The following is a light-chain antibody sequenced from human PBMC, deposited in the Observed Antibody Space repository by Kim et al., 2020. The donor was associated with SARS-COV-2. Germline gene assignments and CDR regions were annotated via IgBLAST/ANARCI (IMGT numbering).Light chain of an antibody. CDR1: QVIRKF. CDR2: DVS. CDR3: QQNDAFPIT. V-gene: IGKV1-33*01. J-gene: IGKJ5*01. Sequence: DILMTQSPSSLSASVGDRVTITCQATQVIRKFLNWYQQRPGKAPQLLIYDVSNLQTGVPSRFSGSGYGTEFTLTISSLQPEDFATYYCQQNDAFPITFGQGTRLEFK.